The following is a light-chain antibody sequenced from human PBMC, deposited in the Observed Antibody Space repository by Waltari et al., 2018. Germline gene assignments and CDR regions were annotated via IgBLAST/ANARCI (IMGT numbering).Light chain of an antibody. CDR1: SSDVGGYNF. CDR2: DVS. CDR3: SSFTSTITYV. Sequence: QSALTQPASVSGSPGQSIPISCTGTSSDVGGYNFVPWYQHHPGKAPKLVIYDVSKRPSGVSDRFSGSKSGNTASLTISGLQAEDEADYFCSSFTSTITYVFGTGTKVTVL. V-gene: IGLV2-14*03. J-gene: IGLJ1*01.